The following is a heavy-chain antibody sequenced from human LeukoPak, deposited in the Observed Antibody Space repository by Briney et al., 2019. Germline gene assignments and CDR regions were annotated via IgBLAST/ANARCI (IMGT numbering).Heavy chain of an antibody. J-gene: IGHJ4*02. CDR1: GGSISSYY. Sequence: SETLSLTCTVSGGSISSYYWSWIRQPPGKGLEWIGFISYSGSTNYNPSLRSRVTMSVNTSKNQFSLRLSSVAAADTAVYYCTRTHSSGWLGLWGQGTLVTVSS. D-gene: IGHD6-19*01. V-gene: IGHV4-59*01. CDR2: ISYSGST. CDR3: TRTHSSGWLGL.